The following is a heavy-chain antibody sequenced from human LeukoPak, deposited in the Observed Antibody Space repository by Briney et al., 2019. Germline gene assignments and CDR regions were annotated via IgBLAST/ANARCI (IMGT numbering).Heavy chain of an antibody. CDR3: ARQHGEQWLVGGDAFDI. CDR1: GGSFSGYY. V-gene: IGHV4-34*01. J-gene: IGHJ3*02. D-gene: IGHD6-19*01. CDR2: INHSGST. Sequence: SETLSLTCAVYGGSFSGYYWSWIRQPPGKGLEWIGEINHSGSTNYNPSLKSRVTISVDTSKNQFSLKLSSVTAADTAVYYCARQHGEQWLVGGDAFDIWGQGTMVTVSS.